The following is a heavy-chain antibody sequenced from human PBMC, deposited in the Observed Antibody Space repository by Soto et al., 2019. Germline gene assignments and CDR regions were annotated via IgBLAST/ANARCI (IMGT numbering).Heavy chain of an antibody. V-gene: IGHV3-30*18. J-gene: IGHJ4*02. CDR1: GFTFSSYG. CDR3: AKDTTGDDILTAY. D-gene: IGHD3-9*01. Sequence: LRLSCAASGFTFSSYGMHWVRQAPGKGLEWVAVISYDGSNKYYADSVKGRFTISRDNSKNTLYLQMNSLRAEDTAVYYCAKDTTGDDILTAYWGRGPLVTVSS. CDR2: ISYDGSNK.